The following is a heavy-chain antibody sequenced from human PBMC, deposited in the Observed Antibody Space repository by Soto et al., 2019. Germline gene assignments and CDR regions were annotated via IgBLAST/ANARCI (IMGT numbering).Heavy chain of an antibody. CDR1: GFSLTTTGVG. Sequence: QITLRESGPSLVKPTETLTLTCTFSGFSLTTTGVGVGWIRQPPGKALEWLAVVFWADGELYSPSLKSRVTIAKDTAKNQVVLTMTNMDPVDTATYYCTQIYGSGSWGWYFHSWGQGTLVTVSS. J-gene: IGHJ4*02. D-gene: IGHD1-26*01. V-gene: IGHV2-5*02. CDR2: VFWADGE. CDR3: TQIYGSGSWGWYFHS.